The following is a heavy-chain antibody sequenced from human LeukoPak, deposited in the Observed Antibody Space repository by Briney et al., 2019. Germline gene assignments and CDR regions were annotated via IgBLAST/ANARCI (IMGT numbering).Heavy chain of an antibody. CDR1: GFTFSGSA. D-gene: IGHD5-12*01. CDR3: TRQNSGYDH. CDR2: IRSKANSYAT. Sequence: GGSLRLSCAASGFTFSGSAMHWVRQASGKGLEWVGRIRSKANSYATAYAASVKGRFTISRDDSKNTAYLQMNSRKTEDTAVYYCTRQNSGYDHWGQGTLVTVSS. V-gene: IGHV3-73*01. J-gene: IGHJ5*02.